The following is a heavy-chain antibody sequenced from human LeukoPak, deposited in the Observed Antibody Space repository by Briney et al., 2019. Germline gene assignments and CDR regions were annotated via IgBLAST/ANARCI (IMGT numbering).Heavy chain of an antibody. V-gene: IGHV1-24*01. CDR2: FDPEDGET. CDR1: GYTLTELS. Sequence: APVKVSCKVSGYTLTELSMHWVRQAPGKGLEWMGGFDPEDGETIYAQKFQGRVTMTEDTSTDTAYMELSSLRSEDTAVYYCATPPYYYYGMDVWGQGTTVTVSS. J-gene: IGHJ6*02. CDR3: ATPPYYYYGMDV.